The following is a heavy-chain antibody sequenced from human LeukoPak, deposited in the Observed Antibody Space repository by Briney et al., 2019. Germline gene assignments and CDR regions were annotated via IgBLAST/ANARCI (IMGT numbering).Heavy chain of an antibody. CDR3: ARGCSSGWYSYYYYGMDV. D-gene: IGHD6-19*01. J-gene: IGHJ6*02. Sequence: KPSETLSLTCDVSGVYGGSFNAFLWSWVRQPPGKGLEWLGEIDRAGRTHYNLSLKSRVTISADTSKNQFSLKLSSVTAADTAVYYCARGCSSGWYSYYYYGMDVWGQGTTVAVSS. V-gene: IGHV4-34*01. CDR2: IDRAGRT. CDR1: GGSFNAFL.